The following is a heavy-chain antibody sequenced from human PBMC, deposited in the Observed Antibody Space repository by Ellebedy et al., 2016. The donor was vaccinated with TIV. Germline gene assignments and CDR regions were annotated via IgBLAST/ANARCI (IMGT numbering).Heavy chain of an antibody. CDR3: ARRDGMDV. Sequence: ASVKVSXKASGYTFTNNWVHWVRQAPGQGLVWMGIINPSGDTTLYAQKFQGRVTVTSDTSISTAYLELSSLTSEDTAVYYCARRDGMDVWGQGTTVIVSS. J-gene: IGHJ6*02. CDR1: GYTFTNNW. CDR2: INPSGDTT. V-gene: IGHV1-46*01.